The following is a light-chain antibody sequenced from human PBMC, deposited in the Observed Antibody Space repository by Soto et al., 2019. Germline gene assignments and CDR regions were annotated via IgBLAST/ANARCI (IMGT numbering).Light chain of an antibody. Sequence: DIQMTQSPSSLSASVGDRVTITCRASQGISPYLNWYQHKPGKAPKLLIYDASSLQSGVPSRFSGTGSGTDFTLTITGLQPEDLATYFCQQSYNSPWTFGQGTRVEIK. J-gene: IGKJ1*01. CDR3: QQSYNSPWT. V-gene: IGKV1-39*01. CDR1: QGISPY. CDR2: DAS.